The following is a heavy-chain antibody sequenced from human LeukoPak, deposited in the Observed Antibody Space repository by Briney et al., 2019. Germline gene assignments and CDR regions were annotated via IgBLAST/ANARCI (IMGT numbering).Heavy chain of an antibody. CDR2: ISGSGGST. Sequence: GGSLRLSCAASGFTFSSYAMSWVRQAPGKGVEWVSAISGSGGSTYYADSVKGRFTISRDNSKNTLYLQINSLRAEDTAVYSCAKARQNGSYEPLFADYWGQGTLVTVSS. J-gene: IGHJ4*02. CDR3: AKARQNGSYEPLFADY. CDR1: GFTFSSYA. V-gene: IGHV3-23*01. D-gene: IGHD3-16*01.